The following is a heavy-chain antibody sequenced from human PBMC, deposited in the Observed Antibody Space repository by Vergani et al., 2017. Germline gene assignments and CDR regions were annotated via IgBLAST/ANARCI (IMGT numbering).Heavy chain of an antibody. D-gene: IGHD6-6*01. J-gene: IGHJ4*02. CDR1: GGSISPYY. V-gene: IGHV4-4*07. Sequence: QVQLQESGPGLVKPSETLSLTCIVSGGSISPYYWSWIRQPAGKGLEWIVRIFTSESTNYNPSLKSRVTMSVDTSKNQFSLKLSSVTAADTAVYYWAREYSSSVGFLAYWGQGTLVTVSS. CDR2: IFTSEST. CDR3: AREYSSSVGFLAY.